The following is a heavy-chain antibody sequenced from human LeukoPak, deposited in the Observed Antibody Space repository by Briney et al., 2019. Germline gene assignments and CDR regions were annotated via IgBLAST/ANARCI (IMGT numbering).Heavy chain of an antibody. CDR1: GGSFSGYY. Sequence: SETLSLTCAVYGGSFSGYYWSWIRQPPGKGREWIGEINHSGSTNYNPYLQTRVSISVHPSKNEFSLKLSSVTAADTAVYYCARGKITMVRRAADAFDIWGQGTLVTVSS. D-gene: IGHD3-10*01. CDR3: ARGKITMVRRAADAFDI. J-gene: IGHJ3*02. V-gene: IGHV4-34*01. CDR2: INHSGST.